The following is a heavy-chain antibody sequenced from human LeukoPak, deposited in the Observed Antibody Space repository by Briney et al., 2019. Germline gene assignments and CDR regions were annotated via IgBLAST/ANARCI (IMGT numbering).Heavy chain of an antibody. Sequence: ASVKVSCKASGYTFTSYDINWVRQATGQGLEWMGWMNPNSGNTGYAQKFQGRVTITRNTSISTAYMELRSLRSDDTAVYYCARESCSGGSCYSDYWGQGTLVTVSS. CDR3: ARESCSGGSCYSDY. CDR1: GYTFTSYD. J-gene: IGHJ4*02. D-gene: IGHD2-15*01. V-gene: IGHV1-8*03. CDR2: MNPNSGNT.